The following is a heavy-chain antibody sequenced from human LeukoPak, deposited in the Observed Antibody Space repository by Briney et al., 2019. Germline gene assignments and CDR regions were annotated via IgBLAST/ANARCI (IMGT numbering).Heavy chain of an antibody. J-gene: IGHJ4*02. CDR3: AKADYGGNYNYFDY. V-gene: IGHV3-9*01. CDR1: GFTFDDYA. CDR2: ISWNSGSI. Sequence: SLRLSCAASGFTFDDYAMHWVRHAPGKGLEWVSGISWNSGSIGYADSVKGRFTISRDNAKNSLYLQMNSLRAEDTALYYCAKADYGGNYNYFDYWGQGTLVTVSS. D-gene: IGHD4-23*01.